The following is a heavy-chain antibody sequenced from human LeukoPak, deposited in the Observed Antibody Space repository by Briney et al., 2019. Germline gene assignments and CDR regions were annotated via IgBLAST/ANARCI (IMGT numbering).Heavy chain of an antibody. Sequence: PSESLSLTCTVSGGSIGSYYWRWIRQPPGKGLEWIGYIYYSGSTNYNPSLKSRVTISVDTSKTQFSLKLSSVTAADTAVYYCARDSGGDFWSGSWYFHYWGQGTLVTVSS. V-gene: IGHV4-59*01. D-gene: IGHD3-3*01. CDR2: IYYSGST. J-gene: IGHJ4*02. CDR3: ARDSGGDFWSGSWYFHY. CDR1: GGSIGSYY.